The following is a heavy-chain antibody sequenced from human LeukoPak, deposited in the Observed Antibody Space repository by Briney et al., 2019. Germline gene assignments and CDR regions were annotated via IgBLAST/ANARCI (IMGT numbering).Heavy chain of an antibody. D-gene: IGHD4-23*01. V-gene: IGHV5-51*01. Sequence: GESLKISCKVSGYSFTSYWIGWVRQKPGKGLEWMGIIFPGDSDTRYSPAFQGQVTISADKSINTAYLQWSSLTASDTAMYYCARPRGLTQDYFDYWGQGTLVTASS. J-gene: IGHJ4*02. CDR1: GYSFTSYW. CDR2: IFPGDSDT. CDR3: ARPRGLTQDYFDY.